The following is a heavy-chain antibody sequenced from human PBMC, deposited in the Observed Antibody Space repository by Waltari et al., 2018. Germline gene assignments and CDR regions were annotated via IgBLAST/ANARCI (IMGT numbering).Heavy chain of an antibody. J-gene: IGHJ4*02. CDR2: INPKNGDT. CDR3: ARDPGPIVGAPDY. V-gene: IGHV1-2*02. CDR1: GSSFTDCH. D-gene: IGHD1-26*01. Sequence: QVQLVQSGTEVKKPGASVKVSCQASGSSFTDCHLHWVRQTPGQGLEWLGWINPKNGDTGYAQNFLGRVTMTRDTSINTVYMDLSGLRSDDTAVFYCARDPGPIVGAPDYWGQGTLVTVSS.